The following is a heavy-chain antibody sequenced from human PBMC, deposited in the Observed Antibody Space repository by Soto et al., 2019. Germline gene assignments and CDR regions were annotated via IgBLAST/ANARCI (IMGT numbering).Heavy chain of an antibody. D-gene: IGHD2-2*01. Sequence: EVQLLESGGGLVQPGGSLRLSCAASGFTFSSYAMSWVRQAPGKGLEWVSDISGTGGGTYSADSVKGRFTISRDNSKNTLSLQMKSLRAEATAIYYCVKEGIPAARGGSDSWGQGTRVTVSS. CDR2: ISGTGGGT. J-gene: IGHJ4*02. V-gene: IGHV3-23*01. CDR3: VKEGIPAARGGSDS. CDR1: GFTFSSYA.